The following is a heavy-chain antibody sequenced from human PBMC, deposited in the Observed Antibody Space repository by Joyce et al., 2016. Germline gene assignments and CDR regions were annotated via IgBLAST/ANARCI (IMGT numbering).Heavy chain of an antibody. CDR1: GSTFSSSS. Sequence: QLVESGGGVVKAGGSLRLSCEASGSTFSSSSMSWFRQAPGKGLEGVADISATSYYIFHAETVRGRFTVSRDNAKKTLYLQMNSLRAEDSAVFYCARGGISYYYAMDVWGQGTTVTVSS. CDR2: ISATSYYI. CDR3: ARGGISYYYAMDV. D-gene: IGHD3-16*01. J-gene: IGHJ6*02. V-gene: IGHV3-21*01.